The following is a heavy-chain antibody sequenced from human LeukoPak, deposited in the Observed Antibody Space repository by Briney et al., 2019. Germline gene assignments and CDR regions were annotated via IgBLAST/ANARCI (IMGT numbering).Heavy chain of an antibody. CDR2: IYPGDSDT. CDR3: ARLSAIATNFDAFDI. V-gene: IGHV5-51*01. CDR1: GYSFANYW. J-gene: IGHJ3*02. D-gene: IGHD5-18*01. Sequence: GESLKISCKGSGYSFANYWIGWVRQMSGKGLDWMGIIYPGDSDTRYSPSFQGQVTISADKSISTAYLQWTSLKASDTAMYYCARLSAIATNFDAFDIWGQGTMVTVSS.